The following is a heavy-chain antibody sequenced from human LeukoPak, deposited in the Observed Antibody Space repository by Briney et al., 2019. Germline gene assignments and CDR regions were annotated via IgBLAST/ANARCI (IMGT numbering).Heavy chain of an antibody. CDR3: ARRGGLDSSGYYRDY. CDR1: GGSISSYY. Sequence: KPSETLSLTCTVSGGSISSYYWSWIRQHPGKTLEWIGYIYYSGSTYYDPSLKSRVTISVDTSKNQFSLKLSSVTAADTAVYYCARRGGLDSSGYYRDYWGQGTLVTVSS. V-gene: IGHV4-59*06. CDR2: IYYSGST. J-gene: IGHJ4*02. D-gene: IGHD3-22*01.